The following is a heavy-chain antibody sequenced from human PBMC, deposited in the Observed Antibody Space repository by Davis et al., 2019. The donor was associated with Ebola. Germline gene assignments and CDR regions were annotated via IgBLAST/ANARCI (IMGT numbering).Heavy chain of an antibody. J-gene: IGHJ4*02. D-gene: IGHD3-22*01. CDR2: IYPGDSDT. Sequence: GESLKISCQGSGYTFTSYWIGWVRQMPGKGLEWMGIIYPGDSDTRYSPSFQGQVTISADKSISTAYLQWSSLKASDTAMYYCARRGYYDSSGYYFHFDYWGQGTLVTVSS. CDR3: ARRGYYDSSGYYFHFDY. CDR1: GYTFTSYW. V-gene: IGHV5-51*01.